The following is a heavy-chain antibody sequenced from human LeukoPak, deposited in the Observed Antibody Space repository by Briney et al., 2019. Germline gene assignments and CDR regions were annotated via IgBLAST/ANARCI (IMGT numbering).Heavy chain of an antibody. V-gene: IGHV4-59*01. CDR3: ARVEERAIHDAFDI. CDR1: GGSISRYY. CDR2: IYYSGST. J-gene: IGHJ3*02. D-gene: IGHD5-24*01. Sequence: SETLSLTCTVSGGSISRYYWSWLRQPPGKGLEWIGYIYYSGSTNYNPSLKRQVTISVDTSKIQFSLKLSSVTAADTAVYYCARVEERAIHDAFDIWGQGTMVTDSS.